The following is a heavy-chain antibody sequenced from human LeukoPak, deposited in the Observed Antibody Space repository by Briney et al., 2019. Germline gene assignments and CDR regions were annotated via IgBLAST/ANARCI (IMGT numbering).Heavy chain of an antibody. D-gene: IGHD3-10*01. CDR3: ARSLNYYDSHTSRRDFDY. CDR1: GSNFNTYA. Sequence: GGSLRLSFVVSGSNFNTYAMISVRQSAGKGLELVSAISTSADRTSSADCVTGRFTISRDNSKTPVYLQMNSLRAEDTALYYCARSLNYYDSHTSRRDFDYWGQGTLVTVSS. V-gene: IGHV3-23*01. CDR2: ISTSADRT. J-gene: IGHJ4*02.